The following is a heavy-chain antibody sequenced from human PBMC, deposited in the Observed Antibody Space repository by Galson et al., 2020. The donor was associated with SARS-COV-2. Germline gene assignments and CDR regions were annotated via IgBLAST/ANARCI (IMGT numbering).Heavy chain of an antibody. J-gene: IGHJ4*02. CDR1: GFTFSSYG. V-gene: IGHV3-33*06. CDR3: AKGGLGYCSGGSCYPDY. CDR2: IWYNGSNK. Sequence: GGSLRLSCAASGFTFSSYGMHWVRQAPGKGLEWVAVIWYNGSNKYYADSVKGRFTITRDNSKNTLYLQMNSLRAEDTAVYYCAKGGLGYCSGGSCYPDYWGQGTLVTVSS. D-gene: IGHD2-15*01.